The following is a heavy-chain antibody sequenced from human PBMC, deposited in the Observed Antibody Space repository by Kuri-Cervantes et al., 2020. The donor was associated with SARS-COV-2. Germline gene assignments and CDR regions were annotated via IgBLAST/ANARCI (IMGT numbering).Heavy chain of an antibody. CDR1: GGSISSYY. J-gene: IGHJ4*02. Sequence: GSLRLSCTVSGGSISSYYWSWIRQPAGKGLEWIGRIYTSGSTNYNPSLKSRVTMSVDTSKNQFSLKLSSVTAADTAVYYCALETPYFDYWGQGTLVTVSS. V-gene: IGHV4-4*07. D-gene: IGHD2-15*01. CDR2: IYTSGST. CDR3: ALETPYFDY.